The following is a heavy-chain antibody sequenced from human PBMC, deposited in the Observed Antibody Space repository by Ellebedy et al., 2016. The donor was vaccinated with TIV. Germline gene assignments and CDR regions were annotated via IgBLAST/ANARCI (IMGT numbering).Heavy chain of an antibody. CDR2: IYWDDRK. CDR1: GFSLATSGAG. Sequence: SGPTLVKPTQTLTLTCTFSGFSLATSGAGVGWIRQPPGNALEWLALIYWDDRKYCRPALKSRLTIAKDTSKNQVVLTMTNMDPVDTATYYCARRLYGDFANWFDPWGQGTLVTVSS. CDR3: ARRLYGDFANWFDP. J-gene: IGHJ5*02. V-gene: IGHV2-5*02. D-gene: IGHD4-17*01.